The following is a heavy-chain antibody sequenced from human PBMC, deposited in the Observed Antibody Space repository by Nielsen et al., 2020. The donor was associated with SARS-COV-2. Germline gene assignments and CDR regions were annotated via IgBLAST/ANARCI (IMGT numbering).Heavy chain of an antibody. V-gene: IGHV2-5*02. D-gene: IGHD6-19*01. CDR2: IYWDDDK. CDR1: GFSLSTSGVG. Sequence: SGPTLVKPTQTLTLTCTFSGFSLSTSGVGVGWIRQPPGKALEWLALIYWDDDKRYSPSLKSRLTITKDTSKNQVVLTMTNMDPVDTATYYCARIRGSPYSGWYFDYWGQGTLVTVSS. J-gene: IGHJ4*02. CDR3: ARIRGSPYSGWYFDY.